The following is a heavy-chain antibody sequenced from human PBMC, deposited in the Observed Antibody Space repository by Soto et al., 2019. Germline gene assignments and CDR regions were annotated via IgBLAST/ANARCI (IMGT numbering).Heavy chain of an antibody. CDR3: VRSNRYNSSSGWGGGFDY. Sequence: QVQLVESGGGVVQPGGSLRLSCAASGFTFSDSGMHWVRQAPGKGLEWVAVIWSDGSDKSYADSVEGRFTISRDNSKNTLYFQKNSLRAEDTGVYFCVRSNRYNSSSGWGGGFDYWGQGTLVTVSS. D-gene: IGHD6-6*01. J-gene: IGHJ4*02. CDR2: IWSDGSDK. CDR1: GFTFSDSG. V-gene: IGHV3-33*01.